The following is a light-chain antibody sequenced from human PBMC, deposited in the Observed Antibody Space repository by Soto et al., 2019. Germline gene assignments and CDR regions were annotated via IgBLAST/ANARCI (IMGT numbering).Light chain of an antibody. CDR3: QHYGDSHSIT. J-gene: IGKJ5*01. Sequence: EVVLTQSPGTLSLSPGERVTLSCRASQSISGNYLAWYQHKPGQAPRLLISGTYTRATGIPDRFSGRGSGTDFSLTISRLEPGDFAVYYCQHYGDSHSITFGQRTRLEI. V-gene: IGKV3-20*01. CDR1: QSISGNY. CDR2: GTY.